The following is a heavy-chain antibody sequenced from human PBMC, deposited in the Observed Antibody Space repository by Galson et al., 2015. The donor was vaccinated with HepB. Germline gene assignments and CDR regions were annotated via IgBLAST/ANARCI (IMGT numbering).Heavy chain of an antibody. J-gene: IGHJ2*01. CDR2: IIPIFDIA. V-gene: IGHV1-69*17. Sequence: SCKASGGTFSSYAISWVRQAPGQGLEWMGGIIPIFDIANYAQNFQGRVTITADKSTSTAYMELSSLRSEDTAVYYCARDSTCSGGNCLSRNWYFDLWGRGTLVTVSS. CDR1: GGTFSSYA. D-gene: IGHD2-15*01. CDR3: ARDSTCSGGNCLSRNWYFDL.